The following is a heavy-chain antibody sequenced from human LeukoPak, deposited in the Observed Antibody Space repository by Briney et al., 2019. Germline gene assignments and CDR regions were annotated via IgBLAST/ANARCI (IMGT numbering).Heavy chain of an antibody. D-gene: IGHD3-9*01. CDR2: IKQDGSEK. J-gene: IGHJ5*02. Sequence: GGSLRLSCAASGFTFSNAWMSWVRQAPGKGLEWVANIKQDGSEKYYVDSVKGRFTISRDNAKNSLYLQMNSLRAEDTAVYYCARDVLTGYPNWFDPWGQGTLVTVSS. CDR3: ARDVLTGYPNWFDP. V-gene: IGHV3-7*03. CDR1: GFTFSNAW.